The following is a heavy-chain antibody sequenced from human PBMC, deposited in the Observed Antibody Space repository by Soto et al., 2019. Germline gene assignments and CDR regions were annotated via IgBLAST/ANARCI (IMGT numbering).Heavy chain of an antibody. CDR3: ARGPIVRGVALYGMDV. J-gene: IGHJ6*02. D-gene: IGHD3-10*01. V-gene: IGHV1-69*01. Sequence: QVHLVQSGAEVKKPGSSVKVSCKASGDTLSTYAISWVRQAPGQGLQWMGGIIPVIGTPNYAQKFQGRVTITADESTSTVYMELSSLRSEDTAVYYCARGPIVRGVALYGMDVWGQGTTVTVSS. CDR2: IIPVIGTP. CDR1: GDTLSTYA.